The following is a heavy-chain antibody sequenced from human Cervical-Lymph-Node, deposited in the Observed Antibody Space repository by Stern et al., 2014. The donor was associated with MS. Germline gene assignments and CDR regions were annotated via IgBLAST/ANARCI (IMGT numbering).Heavy chain of an antibody. CDR1: GHPFMGYY. V-gene: IGHV1-2*02. CDR3: ARHWRDAFDI. J-gene: IGHJ3*02. CDR2: INFNSGGT. Sequence: QVQLVQSGAEVKKSGASVKVSCTASGHPFMGYYIHWMRQAPGQGLERMGRINFNSGGTNFVQKFQGRVTMTRDMSINTAHMELTRLRSDDTAMYYCARHWRDAFDIWGQGTMVTVSS.